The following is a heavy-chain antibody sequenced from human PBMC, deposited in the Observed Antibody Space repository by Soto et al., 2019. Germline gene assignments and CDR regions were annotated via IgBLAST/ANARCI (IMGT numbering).Heavy chain of an antibody. V-gene: IGHV4-39*01. D-gene: IGHD1-20*01. Sequence: SETLSLTCTVSGASISVHSYYWAWIRQPPGKGLEWIGSSYYSGTTYFNPSLKSRATISVDTSKNQFSLRLTSVTAADTAIYYCTRRYNWNDNHFDPWGPGALVTVSS. CDR1: GASISVHSYY. CDR3: TRRYNWNDNHFDP. J-gene: IGHJ5*02. CDR2: SYYSGTT.